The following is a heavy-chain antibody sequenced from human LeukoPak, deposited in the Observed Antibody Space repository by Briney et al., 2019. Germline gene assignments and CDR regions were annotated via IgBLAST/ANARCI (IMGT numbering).Heavy chain of an antibody. CDR1: GFTFSGSG. CDR3: TRHREAGIVRSYYYGMDV. CDR2: IRSKANSYAT. D-gene: IGHD1-26*01. V-gene: IGHV3-73*01. J-gene: IGHJ6*02. Sequence: GGSLRLSCAASGFTFSGSGMHWVRQASGKGLEWVGRIRSKANSYATAYAASVKGRFTISRDDSKNTAYLQMNSLKAEDTAVYYCTRHREAGIVRSYYYGMDVWGQGTTVTVSS.